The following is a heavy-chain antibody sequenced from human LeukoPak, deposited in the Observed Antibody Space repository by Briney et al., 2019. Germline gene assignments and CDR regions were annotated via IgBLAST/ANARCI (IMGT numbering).Heavy chain of an antibody. J-gene: IGHJ4*02. D-gene: IGHD5/OR15-5a*01. Sequence: GGSLRLSCAASGFTFSSYWMHWVRQAPGRGLEWVSRLTTDGSDTNYADSVKGRFTISRDNAKNTLYLQMNSLRAEDTAVYYCARSYGIIVYDYWGQGTLVTVSS. CDR3: ARSYGIIVYDY. V-gene: IGHV3-74*01. CDR2: LTTDGSDT. CDR1: GFTFSSYW.